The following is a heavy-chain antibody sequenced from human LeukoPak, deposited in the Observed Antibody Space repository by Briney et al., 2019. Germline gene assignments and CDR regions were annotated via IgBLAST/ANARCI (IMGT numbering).Heavy chain of an antibody. D-gene: IGHD1-26*01. Sequence: GGSLRLSCAASGFTFNNYAMTWVRQAPGKGLEWVSSISASGVMTYYADSVKGRFTVSRDNSKNNLYLQMSRLTAADTAVYYCAKDRSIGTYYTFDHWGQGTLVTVSS. CDR1: GFTFNNYA. J-gene: IGHJ4*02. CDR3: AKDRSIGTYYTFDH. V-gene: IGHV3-23*01. CDR2: ISASGVMT.